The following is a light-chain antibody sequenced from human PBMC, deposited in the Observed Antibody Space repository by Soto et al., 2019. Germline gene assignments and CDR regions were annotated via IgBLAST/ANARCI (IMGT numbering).Light chain of an antibody. CDR1: QSVNSRF. V-gene: IGKV3-20*01. CDR3: QQYDSSPPMYT. CDR2: GAS. J-gene: IGKJ2*01. Sequence: EIVLTQSPGTLSLSPGERATLSCRASQSVNSRFLAWYQQKPGQAPRLLMYGASTRATGIPDRFSGSGSGADFTLTISRLEPEDFAVYYCQQYDSSPPMYTFGQGTKLEIK.